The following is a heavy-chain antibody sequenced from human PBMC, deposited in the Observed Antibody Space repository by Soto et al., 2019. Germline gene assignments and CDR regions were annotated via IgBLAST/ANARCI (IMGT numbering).Heavy chain of an antibody. CDR3: AREEDDCGGPTCTNWFDP. Sequence: QVPLVQSGAEVKKPGASVKVSCKASGYTFTNSPIHWVRQAPGQRLEWMGWINAGNGNTKYSQKLQDRVTITRDTSASTAYMELGSLKSEDTAVYYCAREEDDCGGPTCTNWFDPWGQGTLVTVSS. CDR1: GYTFTNSP. J-gene: IGHJ5*02. CDR2: INAGNGNT. V-gene: IGHV1-3*01. D-gene: IGHD2-21*01.